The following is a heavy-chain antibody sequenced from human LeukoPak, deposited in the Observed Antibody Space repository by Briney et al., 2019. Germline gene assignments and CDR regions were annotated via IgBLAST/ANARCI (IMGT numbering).Heavy chain of an antibody. J-gene: IGHJ4*02. CDR2: IIPILGIA. D-gene: IGHD1-26*01. V-gene: IGHV1-69*04. Sequence: SVKVSCKASGGTFSSYAISWVRQAPGQGLEWMGRIIPILGIANYAQKFQGRVTITADKSTSTAYMELSSLRSEDTAVYYCARGVVGATASGLDYWGQGTLVTVSS. CDR3: ARGVVGATASGLDY. CDR1: GGTFSSYA.